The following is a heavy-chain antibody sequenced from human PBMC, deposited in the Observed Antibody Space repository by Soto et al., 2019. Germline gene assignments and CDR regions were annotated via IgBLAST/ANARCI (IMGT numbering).Heavy chain of an antibody. Sequence: SETLSLTCTVSGGSIRSGAHYWNWIRQIPGKGLEWIGCIYHSGSTYYNPALKSRVTISVDTSNNQFSLKLSSVTAADTAVYYCARGPYGASDSWGQGTLVTVSS. CDR1: GGSIRSGAHY. CDR3: ARGPYGASDS. CDR2: IYHSGST. D-gene: IGHD4-17*01. J-gene: IGHJ4*02. V-gene: IGHV4-31*03.